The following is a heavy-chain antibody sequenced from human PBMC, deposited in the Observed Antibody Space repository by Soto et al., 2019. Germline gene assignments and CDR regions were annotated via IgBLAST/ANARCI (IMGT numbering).Heavy chain of an antibody. D-gene: IGHD3-10*01. J-gene: IGHJ4*02. CDR1: GGTFSSYA. CDR3: ARKDYYGSGIYYFDY. V-gene: IGHV1-3*01. CDR2: INAANGDT. Sequence: VASVKVSCKASGGTFSSYAISWVRQAPGQGLEWMGGINAANGDTGYSQKFQGRVTLTRDTSASTAYMELSSLRSEDTAVYYCARKDYYGSGIYYFDYWGQGTLVTVSS.